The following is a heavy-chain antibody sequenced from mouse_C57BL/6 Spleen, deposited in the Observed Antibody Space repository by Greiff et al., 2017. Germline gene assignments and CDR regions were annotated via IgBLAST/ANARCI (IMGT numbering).Heavy chain of an antibody. CDR1: GYTFTSYW. J-gene: IGHJ3*01. CDR3: ARLEVFAY. V-gene: IGHV1-50*01. CDR2: IDPSDSYT. Sequence: QVQLQQPGAELVKPGASVKLSCKASGYTFTSYWMQWVKQRPGQGLEWIGEIDPSDSYTNYNQKFKGKATLTVDTSSSTAYMQLSSLTSEDSAVYYCARLEVFAYWGQGTLVTVSA.